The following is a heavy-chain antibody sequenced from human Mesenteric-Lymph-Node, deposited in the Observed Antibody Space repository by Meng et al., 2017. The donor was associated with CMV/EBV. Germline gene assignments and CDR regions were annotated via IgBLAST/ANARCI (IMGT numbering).Heavy chain of an antibody. CDR2: ISSSGTTI. CDR1: GFSFSTYE. CDR3: ARDHWSGALVVGAATYYFDY. D-gene: IGHD2-15*01. Sequence: GESLKISCATSGFSFSTYEMNWVRQAPGKGLEWVSYISSSGTTIYYADSVKGRFTISRDNSKNTLYLQMNSLRAEDTAVYYCARDHWSGALVVGAATYYFDYWGQGTLVTVSS. J-gene: IGHJ4*02. V-gene: IGHV3-48*03.